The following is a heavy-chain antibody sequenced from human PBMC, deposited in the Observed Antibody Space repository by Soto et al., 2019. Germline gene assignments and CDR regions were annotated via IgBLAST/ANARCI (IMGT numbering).Heavy chain of an antibody. Sequence: PGGSLRLSCAASGFTFNTYAMTWVRQAPGKGLEWISSISASGTSTYYADSVKGRLTISRDNSKNTLFLQMNSLRAEDTAVHYCARSLGFCNSISCYVWFDYWGQGALVTVSS. J-gene: IGHJ4*02. CDR3: ARSLGFCNSISCYVWFDY. V-gene: IGHV3-23*01. CDR1: GFTFNTYA. D-gene: IGHD2-2*01. CDR2: ISASGTST.